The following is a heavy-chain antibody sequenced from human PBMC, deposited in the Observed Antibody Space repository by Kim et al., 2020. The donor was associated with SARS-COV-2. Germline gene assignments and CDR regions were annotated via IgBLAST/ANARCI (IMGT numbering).Heavy chain of an antibody. J-gene: IGHJ3*02. CDR2: IYYSGSS. D-gene: IGHD3-10*01. CDR1: GGSMTTYY. V-gene: IGHV4-59*01. CDR3: ARGPRGDAFDI. Sequence: SETLSLICTVSGGSMTTYYWSWIRQPPGKGLEWIGHIYYSGSSSHNPSLKSRVTISVDTSKNQFSLKLRSVTAADTAVYYCARGPRGDAFDIWGQGTMVT.